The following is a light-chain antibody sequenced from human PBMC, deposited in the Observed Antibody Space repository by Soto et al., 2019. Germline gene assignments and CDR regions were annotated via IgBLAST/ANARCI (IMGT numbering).Light chain of an antibody. CDR3: QSYDSSLSGSNVV. CDR1: SANIGAGYD. Sequence: QSVLPQPPSLSGAPGQRVTISCTGSSANIGAGYDVHWYQQLPGTAPNLLIYGNSNRPSGVPDRFSGSKSGTSASLAITGLQAEDEADYYCQSYDSSLSGSNVVFGGGTKVTVL. V-gene: IGLV1-40*01. CDR2: GNS. J-gene: IGLJ2*01.